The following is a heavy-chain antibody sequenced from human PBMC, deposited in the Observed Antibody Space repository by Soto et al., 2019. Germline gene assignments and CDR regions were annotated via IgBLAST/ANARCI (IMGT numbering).Heavy chain of an antibody. Sequence: GASVKVSCKASGGTFSSYAISWVRQAPGQGLEWMGGIIPIFGTANYAQKFQGRVTITADESTSTAYMELSSLRSEDTAVYYCARLPHYDILTWPRHGFDPWGQGTLVTVSS. D-gene: IGHD3-9*01. J-gene: IGHJ5*02. V-gene: IGHV1-69*13. CDR3: ARLPHYDILTWPRHGFDP. CDR2: IIPIFGTA. CDR1: GGTFSSYA.